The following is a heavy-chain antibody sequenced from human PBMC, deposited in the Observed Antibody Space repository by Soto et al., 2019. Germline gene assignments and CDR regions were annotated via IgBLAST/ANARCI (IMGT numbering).Heavy chain of an antibody. D-gene: IGHD2-15*01. CDR2: IYYSGST. V-gene: IGHV4-30-4*01. J-gene: IGHJ6*02. CDR3: ASVGGDYYYYHGMDV. CDR1: GGSISSGDYY. Sequence: PSETLSLTCTVSGGSISSGDYYWSWIRQPPGKGLEWIGYIYYSGSTYYNPSLKSRVTISVDTSKNQFSLKLSSVTAADTAVYYCASVGGDYYYYHGMDVWGQGTTVTVSS.